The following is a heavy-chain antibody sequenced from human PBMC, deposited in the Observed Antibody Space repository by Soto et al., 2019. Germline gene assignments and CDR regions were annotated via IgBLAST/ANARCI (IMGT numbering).Heavy chain of an antibody. V-gene: IGHV3-23*01. Sequence: GSLRLSCAASGFTFSSYAMSWVRQAPGKGLEWVSAISGSGGSTYYADSVKGRFTISRDNAKNSLYLQMNSLRDEDTAVYYCTRDPYGMDVWGQGTTVTVSS. CDR2: ISGSGGST. J-gene: IGHJ6*02. CDR1: GFTFSSYA. CDR3: TRDPYGMDV.